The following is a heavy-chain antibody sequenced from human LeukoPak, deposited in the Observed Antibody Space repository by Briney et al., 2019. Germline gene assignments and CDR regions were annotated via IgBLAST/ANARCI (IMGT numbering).Heavy chain of an antibody. CDR2: IIPILGIA. D-gene: IGHD2-15*01. CDR1: GDSFTKYY. J-gene: IGHJ4*02. V-gene: IGHV1-69*02. Sequence: SVKVSCKASGDSFTKYYMHWVRQAPGQGLEWMGRIIPILGIANYAQKFQGRVTITADKSTSTAYMELSSLRSEDTAVYYCARTPQYCSGGSCYSHSYWGQGTLVTVSS. CDR3: ARTPQYCSGGSCYSHSY.